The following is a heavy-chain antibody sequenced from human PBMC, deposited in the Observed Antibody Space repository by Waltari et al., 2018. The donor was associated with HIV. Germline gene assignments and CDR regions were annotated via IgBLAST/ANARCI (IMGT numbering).Heavy chain of an antibody. CDR2: ISAYNGNT. CDR3: ASNRHYYDSSAYHHYGMDV. V-gene: IGHV1-18*01. Sequence: QVQLVQSGAEVQKPGASVKVSCKASGYTFTNYGISWVRQAPGHGLEWMGWISAYNGNTNYAQRFQGRVTMTTDTSTSTAYMELRSLRSDDTAVYYCASNRHYYDSSAYHHYGMDVWGQGTTVTVSS. D-gene: IGHD3-22*01. J-gene: IGHJ6*02. CDR1: GYTFTNYG.